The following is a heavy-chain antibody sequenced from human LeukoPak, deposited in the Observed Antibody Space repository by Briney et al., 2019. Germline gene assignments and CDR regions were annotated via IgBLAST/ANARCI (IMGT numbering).Heavy chain of an antibody. J-gene: IGHJ4*02. Sequence: GGSLRLSCAASAFTFSNYAMSWFRQAPGKGLEWVSVISDSGGMTYYADSVKGRFTISRDNSRNTVFLQMNSLRAEDTAVYHCAKGAEDFGDSTTDYWGQGTLVTVSS. V-gene: IGHV3-23*01. D-gene: IGHD4-17*01. CDR2: ISDSGGMT. CDR3: AKGAEDFGDSTTDY. CDR1: AFTFSNYA.